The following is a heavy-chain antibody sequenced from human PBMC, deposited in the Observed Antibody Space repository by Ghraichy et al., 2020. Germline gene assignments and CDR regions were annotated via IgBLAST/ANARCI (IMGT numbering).Heavy chain of an antibody. CDR1: GFTFSSYV. CDR2: ISGSGGST. Sequence: GGSLRLSCAASGFTFSSYVMGWVRQAPGKGLEWVSGISGSGGSTYYADSVKGRFTISRDNSKNTLYLQMNSLRAEDTAVYYCSKDYSGGSFSDHWGQGTLVAGSS. V-gene: IGHV3-23*01. J-gene: IGHJ4*02. D-gene: IGHD1-26*01. CDR3: SKDYSGGSFSDH.